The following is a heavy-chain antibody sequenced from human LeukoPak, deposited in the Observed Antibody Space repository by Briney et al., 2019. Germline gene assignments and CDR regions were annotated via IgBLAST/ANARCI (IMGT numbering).Heavy chain of an antibody. CDR3: ARGRFYGSGSYMGSYYFDY. J-gene: IGHJ4*02. CDR2: INHSGST. Sequence: SETLSLTCAVYGGSFSGYYWSWIRQPPGKGLEWIGEINHSGSTNYNPSLKSRVTISVDTSKNQFSLKLSSVTAADAAVYYCARGRFYGSGSYMGSYYFDYWGQGTLVTVSS. V-gene: IGHV4-34*01. D-gene: IGHD3-10*01. CDR1: GGSFSGYY.